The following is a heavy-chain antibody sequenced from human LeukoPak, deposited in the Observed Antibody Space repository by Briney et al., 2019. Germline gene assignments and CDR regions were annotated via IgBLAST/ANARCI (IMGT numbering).Heavy chain of an antibody. J-gene: IGHJ2*01. D-gene: IGHD3-22*01. Sequence: SETLSLTCTVSGGSISSYYWSWIRQPAGKGLEWIGRIYTSGSTNYNPSLKSRVTMSVDTSKNQFSLKLSSVTAADAAVYYCARQYYYDSSGYRNYWYFDLWGRGTLVTVSS. V-gene: IGHV4-4*07. CDR3: ARQYYYDSSGYRNYWYFDL. CDR2: IYTSGST. CDR1: GGSISSYY.